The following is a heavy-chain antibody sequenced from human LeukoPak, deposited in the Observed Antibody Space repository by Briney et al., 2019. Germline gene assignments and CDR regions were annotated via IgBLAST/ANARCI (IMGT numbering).Heavy chain of an antibody. Sequence: PGGSLRLSCAASGFAVTNNFMSWLRQAPGKGLEWVSVMYSGGTTDYAASVKGRFTISRDNSKNTVYLQMNSLRAEDTAVYFCARNSDALIGYTWGWLVPWGQGTLVTVSS. V-gene: IGHV3-66*01. J-gene: IGHJ5*02. CDR1: GFAVTNNF. D-gene: IGHD3-9*01. CDR2: MYSGGTT. CDR3: ARNSDALIGYTWGWLVP.